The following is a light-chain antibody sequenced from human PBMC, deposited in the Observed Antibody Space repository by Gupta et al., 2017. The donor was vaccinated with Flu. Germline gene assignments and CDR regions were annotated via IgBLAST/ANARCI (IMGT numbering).Light chain of an antibody. CDR1: SGSVSTSYY. CDR2: STN. CDR3: VLYMGSGFYV. V-gene: IGLV8-61*01. J-gene: IGLJ1*01. Sequence: QTVVTQAPSFSVSPGGTVTLTCGLSSGSVSTSYYPSWYQQTPGQAPRTLIYSTNTRSSGVPDRFSGSTLGNKAALTITGAQADDESDYYCVLYMGSGFYVFGTGTKVTVL.